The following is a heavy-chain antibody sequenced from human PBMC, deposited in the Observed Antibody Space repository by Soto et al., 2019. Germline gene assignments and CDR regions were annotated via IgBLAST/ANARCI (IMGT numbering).Heavy chain of an antibody. D-gene: IGHD2-2*01. V-gene: IGHV3-30-3*01. CDR1: GFSFSNYA. Sequence: PGGSLRLSCAASGFSFSNYAMHWVRQTPDKGLEWVAVMSHDGSSSFYADSVKGRFTISRDNSKTTLYLQMNSLSTEDTAVYYCAREFPYCGSTSCYSAAPKYWGQGTLVTVSS. CDR3: AREFPYCGSTSCYSAAPKY. CDR2: MSHDGSSS. J-gene: IGHJ4*02.